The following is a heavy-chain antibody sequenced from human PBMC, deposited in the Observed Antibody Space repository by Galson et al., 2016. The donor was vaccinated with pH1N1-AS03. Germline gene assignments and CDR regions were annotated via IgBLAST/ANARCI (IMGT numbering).Heavy chain of an antibody. V-gene: IGHV3-21*01. J-gene: IGHJ4*02. D-gene: IGHD6-19*01. Sequence: SLRLSCAVSGFTFSSHTMYWVRQAPGKGLEWVSGIDSGSNLIYYGDSVKGRFTVSRDNARQSLFLHMNSLGAEDTAVYDCAGDAASSGSWYYSDHWGQGILVTVSS. CDR3: AGDAASSGSWYYSDH. CDR1: GFTFSSHT. CDR2: IDSGSNLI.